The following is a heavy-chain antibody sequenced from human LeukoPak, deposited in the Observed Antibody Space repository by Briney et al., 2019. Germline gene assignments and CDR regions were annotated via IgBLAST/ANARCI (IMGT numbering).Heavy chain of an antibody. CDR3: ARAGGYYDSSGYYLLATMNY. Sequence: ASVKVSCKASGYTFTGYYMHWVRQAPGQGLEWMGWINPNSGGTNYAQKFQGRVTMTRDTSISTAYMELSRLRSDDTAVYYCARAGGYYDSSGYYLLATMNYWGQGTLVTVSS. D-gene: IGHD3-22*01. CDR2: INPNSGGT. V-gene: IGHV1-2*02. J-gene: IGHJ4*02. CDR1: GYTFTGYY.